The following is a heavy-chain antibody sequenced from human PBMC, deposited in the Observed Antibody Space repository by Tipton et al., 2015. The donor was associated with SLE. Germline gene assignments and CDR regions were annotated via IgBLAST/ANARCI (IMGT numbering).Heavy chain of an antibody. CDR1: GFTFTRYW. V-gene: IGHV3-74*01. D-gene: IGHD3-10*01. CDR2: INEDARST. Sequence: GSLRLSCAASGFTFTRYWMHWVRQVPGRGLVWVSRINEDARSTSYADSVKGRFTISRDNAKNTLYLQMNSLRVEDTAVYYCVKTGADGIYTGSYCDDPWGLGTLVTVSS. CDR3: VKTGADGIYTGSYCDDP. J-gene: IGHJ5*02.